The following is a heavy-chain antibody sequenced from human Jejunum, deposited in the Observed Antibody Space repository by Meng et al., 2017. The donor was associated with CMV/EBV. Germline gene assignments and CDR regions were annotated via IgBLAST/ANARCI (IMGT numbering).Heavy chain of an antibody. V-gene: IGHV7-4-1*02. J-gene: IGHJ5*02. D-gene: IGHD6-19*01. Sequence: CNASGYRFTCYVMNCVRQAPRRGPGLVGWITTNTETSDYPQGFTGRFVFSLNTSVSTAYLQINSLKAEDTAVYYCARKELSSNAIDPWGQGTLVTVSS. CDR2: ITTNTETS. CDR1: GYRFTCYV. CDR3: ARKELSSNAIDP.